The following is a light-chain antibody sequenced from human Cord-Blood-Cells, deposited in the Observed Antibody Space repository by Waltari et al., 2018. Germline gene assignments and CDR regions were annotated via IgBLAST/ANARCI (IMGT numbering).Light chain of an antibody. CDR3: QQRSNWLT. J-gene: IGKJ4*01. Sequence: DIVLTQSPATLSFSPGERATLPCRASQSVCSYLAWYQQKPGQAPRLLIYDASTRATGIPARFSGSGSGTDFTLTISSLEPEDFAVYYCQQRSNWLTFGGGTKVEIK. CDR1: QSVCSY. V-gene: IGKV3-11*01. CDR2: DAS.